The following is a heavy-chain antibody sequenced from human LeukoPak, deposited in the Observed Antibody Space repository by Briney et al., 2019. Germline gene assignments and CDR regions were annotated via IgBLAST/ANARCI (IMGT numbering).Heavy chain of an antibody. Sequence: GRSLRLSCAASGFTFSNYGMYWVRQAPGKGLEWVSIIYGRGNTDYADSVKGRFTISRDNSKNTVYLQMNSLRGEDTAVYYCARLASRPIWGRGTMVTVSS. V-gene: IGHV3-53*01. CDR3: ARLASRPI. CDR2: IYGRGNT. D-gene: IGHD3-3*02. CDR1: GFTFSNYG. J-gene: IGHJ3*02.